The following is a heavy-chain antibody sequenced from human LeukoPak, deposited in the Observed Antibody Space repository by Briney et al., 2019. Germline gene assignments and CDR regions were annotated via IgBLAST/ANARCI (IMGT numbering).Heavy chain of an antibody. J-gene: IGHJ4*02. D-gene: IGHD1-26*01. Sequence: ASVKVSCKASGYTFSSGGISWVRQAPGQGLEWMGWLGANDGKTKYAQKYQGRVTLTTDTSTSTAYMELRSLRVEDTAVYYCARWGVGTTFHNDYWGQGTLVTVSS. CDR3: ARWGVGTTFHNDY. V-gene: IGHV1-18*01. CDR1: GYTFSSGG. CDR2: LGANDGKT.